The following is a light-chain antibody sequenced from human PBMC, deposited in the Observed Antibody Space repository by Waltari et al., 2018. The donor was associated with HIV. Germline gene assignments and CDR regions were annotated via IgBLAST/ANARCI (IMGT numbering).Light chain of an antibody. CDR3: QQTYSLPYT. V-gene: IGKV1-6*02. CDR2: AAS. Sequence: IQVTQSPSSLPASPTNEGIIPCRASQDIPNKVNWFQHTPGKAPKLLVIAASHKQRGASSRFSGSGYGTDFTLTITRPQPDDFAHYFCQQTYSLPYTFGQGTKL. CDR1: QDIPNK. J-gene: IGKJ2*01.